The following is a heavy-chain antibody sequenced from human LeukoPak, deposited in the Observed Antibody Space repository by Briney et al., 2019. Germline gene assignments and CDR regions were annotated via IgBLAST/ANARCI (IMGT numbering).Heavy chain of an antibody. CDR1: GYTFTGYC. CDR3: ARWIAAAAHFDY. D-gene: IGHD6-13*01. Sequence: ASVKVSCKASGYTFTGYCMHWVRQAPGQGLEWMGVISPSGGSTTYAQKFQGRVTLTRDMSTSTDYLELSSLRSEDTAVYYCARWIAAAAHFDYWGQGTLVTVSS. J-gene: IGHJ4*02. CDR2: ISPSGGST. V-gene: IGHV1-46*01.